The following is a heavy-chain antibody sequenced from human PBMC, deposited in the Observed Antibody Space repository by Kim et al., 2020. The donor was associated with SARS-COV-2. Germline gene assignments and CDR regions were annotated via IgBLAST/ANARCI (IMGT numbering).Heavy chain of an antibody. V-gene: IGHV3-23*01. J-gene: IGHJ6*02. CDR3: ARDRRGFNPYYGMDV. D-gene: IGHD3-10*01. Sequence: SVKGRFTISRDTSKSTLYLQMNSLRAEDTAVYYCARDRRGFNPYYGMDVWGQGTTVIVSS.